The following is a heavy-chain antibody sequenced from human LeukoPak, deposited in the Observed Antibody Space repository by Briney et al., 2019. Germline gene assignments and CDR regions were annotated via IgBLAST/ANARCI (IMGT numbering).Heavy chain of an antibody. CDR1: GFTFSSYA. V-gene: IGHV3-23*01. Sequence: AGGSLRLSCAASGFTFSSYAMSWVRQAPGRGLEWVSAISGSGGSTYYADSVKGRFTISRDNSKNTLYLQMNSLRAEDTAVYYCAKDWYNSYGYLRDAFDIWGQGTMVTVSS. CDR2: ISGSGGST. J-gene: IGHJ3*02. D-gene: IGHD5-18*01. CDR3: AKDWYNSYGYLRDAFDI.